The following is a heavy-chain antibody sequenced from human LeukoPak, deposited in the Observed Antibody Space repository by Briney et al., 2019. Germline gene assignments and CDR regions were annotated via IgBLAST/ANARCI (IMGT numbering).Heavy chain of an antibody. Sequence: GGSLRLSCVASGFAVGSNYMSWVRQAPGKGLEWVSSISSSSSYIYYADSVKGRFTISRDNAKNSLYLQMNSLRAEDTAVYYCARDPDTAMVKGGDYWGQGTLVTVSS. CDR2: ISSSSSYI. J-gene: IGHJ4*02. CDR3: ARDPDTAMVKGGDY. V-gene: IGHV3-21*01. CDR1: GFAVGSNY. D-gene: IGHD5-18*01.